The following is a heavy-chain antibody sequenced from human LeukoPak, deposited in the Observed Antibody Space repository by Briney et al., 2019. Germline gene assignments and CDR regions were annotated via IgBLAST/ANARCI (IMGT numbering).Heavy chain of an antibody. D-gene: IGHD1-26*01. CDR1: GGSFSGYY. CDR3: AREDSGISDNAFDI. J-gene: IGHJ3*02. Sequence: SETLSLTCAVYGGSFSGYYWSWIRQPPGKGLEWIGEINHSGSTNYNPSLKSRVTISVDTSKNQFSLKLSSVTAADTAMYYCAREDSGISDNAFDIWGQGTMVTISS. CDR2: INHSGST. V-gene: IGHV4-34*01.